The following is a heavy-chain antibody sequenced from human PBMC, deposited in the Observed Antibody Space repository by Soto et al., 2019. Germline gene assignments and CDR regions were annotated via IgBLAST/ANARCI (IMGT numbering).Heavy chain of an antibody. D-gene: IGHD6-6*01. V-gene: IGHV3-33*01. CDR3: ARDVEQLWGGMDV. J-gene: IGHJ6*02. CDR2: IWYDGSNK. Sequence: QVQLVESGGGVVQPGRSLRLSCAASGFTFSSYGMHWVRQAPGKGLEWVAVIWYDGSNKYYADSVKGRFTISRDNSKNTLYLQMNSLRAEDTAVYYCARDVEQLWGGMDVWGQGTTVTVSS. CDR1: GFTFSSYG.